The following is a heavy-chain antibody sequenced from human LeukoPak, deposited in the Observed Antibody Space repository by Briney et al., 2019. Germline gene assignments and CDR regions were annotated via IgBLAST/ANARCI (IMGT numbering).Heavy chain of an antibody. D-gene: IGHD1-26*01. Sequence: SETLSLTCTVSGGSISSGSYYWSWIRQPAGKGLEWIGRIYTSGSTNYNPSLKSRVTISVDTSKNQFSPKLSSVTAADTAVYYCAREWELIDYWGQGTLVTVSS. CDR3: AREWELIDY. CDR1: GGSISSGSYY. J-gene: IGHJ4*02. V-gene: IGHV4-61*02. CDR2: IYTSGST.